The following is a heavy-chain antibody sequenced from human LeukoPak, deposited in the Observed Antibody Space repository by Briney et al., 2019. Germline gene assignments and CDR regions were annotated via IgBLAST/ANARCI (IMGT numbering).Heavy chain of an antibody. CDR1: GGSISRGSYY. Sequence: SETLSLTCIVSGGSISRGSYYWSWIRQPAGKGLEWIGRVFTSGSTDYNPSFKSRVTISVDTSKKEVSLKLSSVTAADTAVYYCARNNKWDWFDPWGQGTLVTVSS. J-gene: IGHJ5*02. D-gene: IGHD1-26*01. CDR3: ARNNKWDWFDP. CDR2: VFTSGST. V-gene: IGHV4-61*02.